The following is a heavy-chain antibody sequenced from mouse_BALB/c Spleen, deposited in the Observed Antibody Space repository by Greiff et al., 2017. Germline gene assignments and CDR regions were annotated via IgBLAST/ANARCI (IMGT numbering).Heavy chain of an antibody. V-gene: IGHV10-1*02. CDR1: GFTFNTYA. CDR2: IRSKSNNYAT. Sequence: EVNLVESGGGLVQPKGSLKLSCAASGFTFNTYAMNWVRQAPGKGLEWVARIRSKSNNYATYYADSVKDRFTISRDDSQSMLYLQMNNLKTEDTAMYYCVRGKAMDYWGQGTSVTVSS. J-gene: IGHJ4*01. CDR3: VRGKAMDY.